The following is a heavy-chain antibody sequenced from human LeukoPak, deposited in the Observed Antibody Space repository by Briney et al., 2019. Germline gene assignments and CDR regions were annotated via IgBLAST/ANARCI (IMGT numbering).Heavy chain of an antibody. CDR3: AKDLSGFWSGYYTADAFDI. J-gene: IGHJ3*02. V-gene: IGHV3-23*01. D-gene: IGHD3-3*01. CDR1: GFDFGRHA. Sequence: GGSLRLSCVASGFDFGRHAMNWVRQTPGKGLEWVSAISGSGGSTYYADSVKGRFTISRDNSKNTLYLQMNSLRAEDTAVYYCAKDLSGFWSGYYTADAFDIWGQGTMVTVSS. CDR2: ISGSGGST.